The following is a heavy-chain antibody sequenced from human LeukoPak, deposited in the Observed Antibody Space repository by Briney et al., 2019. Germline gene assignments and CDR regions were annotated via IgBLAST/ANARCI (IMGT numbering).Heavy chain of an antibody. Sequence: SETLSLPCAVSGGSFSGYYWSWIRQPPGKGLEWIGEVNYNGSTNYNPSLKSRVTISVDTSKNQFSLRLNSLTAADTAVYYCARDFSSWYHSFDYWGQGTLVTVSS. D-gene: IGHD6-13*01. V-gene: IGHV4-34*01. J-gene: IGHJ4*02. CDR1: GGSFSGYY. CDR2: VNYNGST. CDR3: ARDFSSWYHSFDY.